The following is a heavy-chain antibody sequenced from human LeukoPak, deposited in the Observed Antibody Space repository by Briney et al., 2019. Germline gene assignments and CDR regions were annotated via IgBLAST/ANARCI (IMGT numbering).Heavy chain of an antibody. CDR3: ARDIGTSSGLII. D-gene: IGHD6-19*01. Sequence: GGSLRLSCAASGFTFSSYAMSWVRQAPGKGLEWVSAISGSGGSTYYADSVKGRFTISRDNAKNTLYLQMNSLRAEDTAVYYCARDIGTSSGLIIWGQGTMVTVSS. CDR2: ISGSGGST. J-gene: IGHJ3*02. V-gene: IGHV3-23*01. CDR1: GFTFSSYA.